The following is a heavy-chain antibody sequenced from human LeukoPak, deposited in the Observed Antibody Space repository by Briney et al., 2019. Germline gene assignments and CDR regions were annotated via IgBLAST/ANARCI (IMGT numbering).Heavy chain of an antibody. V-gene: IGHV3-48*01. CDR3: AKDWGFRGPPYDSAAG. Sequence: PGGSLRLSCAASGSTFSSHTMNWVRQAPGKGLEWISYISNTGSVIYYADSVKGRFTISRDNSKNTLYLQMNSLRAEDTAVYYCAKDWGFRGPPYDSAAGWGQGTLVTVSS. CDR1: GSTFSSHT. J-gene: IGHJ4*02. CDR2: ISNTGSVI. D-gene: IGHD3-10*01.